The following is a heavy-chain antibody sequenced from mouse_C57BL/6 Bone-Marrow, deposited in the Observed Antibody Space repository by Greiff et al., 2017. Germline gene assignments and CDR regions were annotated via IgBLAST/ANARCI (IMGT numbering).Heavy chain of an antibody. Sequence: EVQLQQSGPELVKPGASVKMSCKASGYTFTDYNMHWVKQSHGKSLEWIGYINPNNGGTSYNQKFKGKATLTVNKSSHTAYMELRSLTSEDSAVYYCAITTVVATLEFEYWGQGTTLTVSS. D-gene: IGHD1-1*01. CDR1: GYTFTDYN. CDR2: INPNNGGT. V-gene: IGHV1-22*01. CDR3: AITTVVATLEFEY. J-gene: IGHJ2*01.